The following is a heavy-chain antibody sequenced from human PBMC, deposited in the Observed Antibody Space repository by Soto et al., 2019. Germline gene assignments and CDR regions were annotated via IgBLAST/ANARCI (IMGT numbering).Heavy chain of an antibody. V-gene: IGHV3-23*01. CDR3: SNDLASGSGSCYDS. CDR1: EIDFSNYA. CDR2: ITASGGST. D-gene: IGHD1-26*01. Sequence: PGGSLRLSCAASEIDFSNYAMAWVRQATGKGLEWVSHITASGGSTYYAGSVKGRFTISRDNSKNMVYLHMSGLRGEETAKFFCSNDLASGSGSCYDSWGQGTLVTVSS. J-gene: IGHJ4*02.